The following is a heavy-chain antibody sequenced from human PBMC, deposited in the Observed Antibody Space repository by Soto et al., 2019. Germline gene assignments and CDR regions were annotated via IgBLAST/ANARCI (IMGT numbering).Heavy chain of an antibody. Sequence: QVQLQESGPGLVKPSQTLSLTCTVSGGSISSGGYYWSWIRQHPGKGLEWIGYLYYSGSTYYNPSLKSRVTISVDTSKNQFSLKLSSVTAADTAVYYCARDQCSGGSCYPNWYFDLWGRGTLVTVSS. D-gene: IGHD2-15*01. CDR2: LYYSGST. CDR3: ARDQCSGGSCYPNWYFDL. V-gene: IGHV4-31*03. CDR1: GGSISSGGYY. J-gene: IGHJ2*01.